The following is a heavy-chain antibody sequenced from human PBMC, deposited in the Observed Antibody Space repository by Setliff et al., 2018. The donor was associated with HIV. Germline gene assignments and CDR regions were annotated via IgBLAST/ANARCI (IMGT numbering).Heavy chain of an antibody. CDR1: GGSFSSYS. V-gene: IGHV4-34*01. CDR2: INRSGST. J-gene: IGHJ6*03. D-gene: IGHD3-16*01. CDR3: GSIMVGGAMSYSYYYMDV. Sequence: SETLSLTCAVYGGSFSSYSWTWIRQPPGKGLEWIGEINRSGSTNYNPSLKSRLTIIVDTSKNQFSLKPNSVTAADTAVYYCGSIMVGGAMSYSYYYMDVWGKGTTVTVSS.